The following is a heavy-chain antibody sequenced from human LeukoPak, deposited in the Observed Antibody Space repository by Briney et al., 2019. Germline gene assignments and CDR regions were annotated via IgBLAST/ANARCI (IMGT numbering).Heavy chain of an antibody. CDR1: GYSFTSYW. D-gene: IGHD3-22*01. Sequence: GESLKISFKGSGYSFTSYWIGWVRQMPGKGLEWMGIIYPGDSDTRYSPSFQGQVTISADKSISTAYLQWSSLKASDTAMYYCARGGYYYDSSGYYHDAFDIWGQGTMVTVSS. CDR3: ARGGYYYDSSGYYHDAFDI. V-gene: IGHV5-51*01. J-gene: IGHJ3*02. CDR2: IYPGDSDT.